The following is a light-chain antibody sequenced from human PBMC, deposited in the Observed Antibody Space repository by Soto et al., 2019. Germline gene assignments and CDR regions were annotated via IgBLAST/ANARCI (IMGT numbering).Light chain of an antibody. J-gene: IGKJ1*01. CDR2: DAY. Sequence: EVVLTQSPVTLSLSPGERATLSCRASQSFRGLLAWYQQKPGQAPRLLIYDAYNRATGIPPRFSGSGSGTDFTLTISSLEPEDSAMYYCQQYGNSPWTFGQGTKVEIK. V-gene: IGKV3-11*01. CDR1: QSFRGL. CDR3: QQYGNSPWT.